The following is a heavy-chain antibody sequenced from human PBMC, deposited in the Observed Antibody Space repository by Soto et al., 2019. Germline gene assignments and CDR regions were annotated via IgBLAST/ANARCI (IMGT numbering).Heavy chain of an antibody. Sequence: GASVKVSCKASGYTFTSYGISWVRQAPGQGLEWMGWISAYNGNTNYAQKLQGRVTMTTDTSTSTAYMELRSLRSDDTAVYYCAGDEKLYYYYGMDVWGQGTTVTVSS. V-gene: IGHV1-18*01. CDR2: ISAYNGNT. J-gene: IGHJ6*02. D-gene: IGHD1-7*01. CDR3: AGDEKLYYYYGMDV. CDR1: GYTFTSYG.